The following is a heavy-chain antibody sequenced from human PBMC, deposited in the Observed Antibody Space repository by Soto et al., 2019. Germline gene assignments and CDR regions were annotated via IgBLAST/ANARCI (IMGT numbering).Heavy chain of an antibody. V-gene: IGHV3-23*01. D-gene: IGHD2-2*01. CDR1: GFTFSSYA. CDR3: QQCEGSTSPVQDD. CDR2: INSDGSSA. J-gene: IGHJ4*02. Sequence: XESLRLSCAACGFTFSSYAMHGVRQAPGKGLEWVAVINSDGSSAYYADSVKGRFTISRDKSKNTLYLQMNSLRAEDTAVYYCQQCEGSTSPVQDDWGQGTLVTVSS.